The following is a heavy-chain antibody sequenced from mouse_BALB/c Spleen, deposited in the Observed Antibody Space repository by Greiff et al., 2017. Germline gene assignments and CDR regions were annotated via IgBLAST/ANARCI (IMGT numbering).Heavy chain of an antibody. D-gene: IGHD1-1*01. Sequence: VQLQQSGTVLARPGASVKMSCKASGYTFTSYWMHWVKQRPGQGLEWIGAIYPGNSDTSYNQKFKGKAKLTAVTSTSTAYMELSSLTNEDSAVYYCTRRTYYEGQTFDYWGQGTTLTVSS. J-gene: IGHJ2*01. CDR1: GYTFTSYW. CDR2: IYPGNSDT. CDR3: TRRTYYEGQTFDY. V-gene: IGHV1-5*01.